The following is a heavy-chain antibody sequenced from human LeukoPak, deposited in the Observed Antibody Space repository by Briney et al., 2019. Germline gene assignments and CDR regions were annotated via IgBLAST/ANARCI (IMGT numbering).Heavy chain of an antibody. V-gene: IGHV4-34*01. Sequence: SETLSLTCAVYGGSFSGYYWSWIRQPPGKGLEWIGEINHSGSTNYNPSLKRRVTISVDTSKNQFSLKLSSVTAADTAVYYCARRGRVNSSGWYYWGQGTLVTVSS. CDR2: INHSGST. CDR3: ARRGRVNSSGWYY. J-gene: IGHJ4*02. D-gene: IGHD6-19*01. CDR1: GGSFSGYY.